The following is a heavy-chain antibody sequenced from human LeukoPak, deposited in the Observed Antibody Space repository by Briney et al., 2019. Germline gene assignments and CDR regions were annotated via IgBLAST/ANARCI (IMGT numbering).Heavy chain of an antibody. CDR3: AREGYDILTGYYTGAFDI. J-gene: IGHJ3*02. CDR1: GFTFETYW. Sequence: GGSLRLSCAASGFTFETYWMHWVRQAPGKGLVWVSCISGDGSTTNYADSVKGRFTIPRDNAKNSLYLQINSLRAEDTAVYYCAREGYDILTGYYTGAFDIWGQGTMVTVSS. D-gene: IGHD3-9*01. V-gene: IGHV3-74*01. CDR2: ISGDGSTT.